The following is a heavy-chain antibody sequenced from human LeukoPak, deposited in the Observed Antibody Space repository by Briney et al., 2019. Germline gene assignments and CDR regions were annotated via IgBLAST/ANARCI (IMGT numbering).Heavy chain of an antibody. D-gene: IGHD4-17*01. J-gene: IGHJ4*02. CDR1: GFTFSSYG. CDR3: TRSDDYGASGDY. Sequence: QAGGSLRLSCAASGFTFSSYGMHWVRQAPGKGLEWVAVISYDGNKYYADSVKGRFTISRDNSKNTLYLQMNSLRAEDTAVYYCTRSDDYGASGDYWGQGTLVTVSS. V-gene: IGHV3-30*03. CDR2: ISYDGNK.